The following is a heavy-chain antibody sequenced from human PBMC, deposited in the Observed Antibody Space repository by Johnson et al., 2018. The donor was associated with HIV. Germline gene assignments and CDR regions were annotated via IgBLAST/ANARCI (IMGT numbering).Heavy chain of an antibody. J-gene: IGHJ3*02. D-gene: IGHD3-16*01. CDR1: GFAFTNYA. CDR2: INSDGSTT. Sequence: VQLVESGGGVVPPGRSLRIYCAVSGFAFTNYAMHWVRQASGKGLVWVSGINSDGSTTTYADSVKGRFTISRDNAKNTLYLQMNSLRAEDTAVYYCARERGLPDAFDIWGQGTMVTVSS. V-gene: IGHV3-74*01. CDR3: ARERGLPDAFDI.